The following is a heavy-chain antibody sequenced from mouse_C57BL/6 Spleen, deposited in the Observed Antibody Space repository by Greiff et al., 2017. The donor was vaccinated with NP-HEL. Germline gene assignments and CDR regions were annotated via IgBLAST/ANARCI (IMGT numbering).Heavy chain of an antibody. V-gene: IGHV1-15*01. D-gene: IGHD2-5*01. J-gene: IGHJ3*01. CDR2: IDPETGGT. Sequence: VQLQQSGAELVRPGASVTLSCKASGYTFTDYEMHRVKQTPVHGLEWIGAIDPETGGTAYNQKFKGKAILTADKSSSTAYMELRSLTSEDSAVYYCTRWYSNYEGFAYWGQGTLVTVSA. CDR3: TRWYSNYEGFAY. CDR1: GYTFTDYE.